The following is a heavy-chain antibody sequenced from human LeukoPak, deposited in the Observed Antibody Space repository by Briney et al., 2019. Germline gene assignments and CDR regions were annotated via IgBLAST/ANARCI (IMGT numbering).Heavy chain of an antibody. J-gene: IGHJ3*02. CDR1: GGSISSYY. V-gene: IGHV4-59*01. CDR2: IYYSGST. Sequence: RPSETLSLTCTISGGSISSYYWSWIRQPPGKGLEWIGYIYYSGSTNYNPSLKSRVTISVDTSKNQFSLKLSSVTAADTAVYYCARVPITPFAFDIWGQGTMVTVSS. CDR3: ARVPITPFAFDI. D-gene: IGHD3-3*01.